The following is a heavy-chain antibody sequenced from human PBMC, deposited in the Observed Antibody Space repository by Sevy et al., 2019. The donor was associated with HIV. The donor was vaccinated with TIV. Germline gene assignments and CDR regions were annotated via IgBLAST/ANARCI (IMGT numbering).Heavy chain of an antibody. CDR3: ARALAAAASY. V-gene: IGHV3-7*01. J-gene: IGHJ4*02. D-gene: IGHD6-25*01. CDR1: GFTFSSYW. Sequence: GGSRLSCAASGFTFSSYWMNWVRQAPGKGLEWVANIKQDGSEKYYVDSVKGRFTISRDNAKSSMHLQMNSLRAEDTAVYYCARALAAAASYWGQGTLVTVSS. CDR2: IKQDGSEK.